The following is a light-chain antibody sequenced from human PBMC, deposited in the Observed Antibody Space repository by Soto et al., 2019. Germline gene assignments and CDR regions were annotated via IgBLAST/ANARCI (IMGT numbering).Light chain of an antibody. Sequence: DIQITQSPSSLSASVGDGVTITCRASQGIINYLAWYQQKPGKAPKLLIYGASTLQGGVPSRFSGSGSGTDFTLTISSLQSEDFVVYYCQQYSNWPLLSFGGGTKVDI. V-gene: IGKV1-16*01. CDR1: QGIINY. J-gene: IGKJ4*01. CDR2: GAS. CDR3: QQYSNWPLLS.